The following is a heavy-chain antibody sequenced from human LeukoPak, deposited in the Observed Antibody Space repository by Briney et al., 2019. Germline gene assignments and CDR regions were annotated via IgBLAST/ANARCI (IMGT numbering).Heavy chain of an antibody. Sequence: SETLSLTCTVSGGSISSYYCTWIRQPPAKGLESIGYIYYSVSTNYNPSLKSRVTISVDTSKNQFSLKLSSVTAADTAAYYCARLWFGGKLRRKQYYFDYWGQGTLVTVSS. CDR3: ARLWFGGKLRRKQYYFDY. CDR2: IYYSVST. CDR1: GGSISSYY. D-gene: IGHD3-10*01. J-gene: IGHJ4*02. V-gene: IGHV4-59*01.